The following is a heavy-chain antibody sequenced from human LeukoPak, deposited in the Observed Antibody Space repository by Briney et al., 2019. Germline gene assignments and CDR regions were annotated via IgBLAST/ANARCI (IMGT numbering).Heavy chain of an antibody. V-gene: IGHV1-69*05. D-gene: IGHD6-13*01. CDR3: ARGQQLLDY. CDR2: IIPIFGTA. CDR1: GYTFTSYG. J-gene: IGHJ4*02. Sequence: GASVKVSCKASGYTFTSYGISWVRQAPGQGLEWMGGIIPIFGTANYAQKFQGRVTITTDESTSTAYMELSSLRSEDTAVYYCARGQQLLDYWGQGTLVTVSS.